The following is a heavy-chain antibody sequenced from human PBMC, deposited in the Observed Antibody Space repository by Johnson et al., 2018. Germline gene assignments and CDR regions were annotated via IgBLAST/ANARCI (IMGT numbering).Heavy chain of an antibody. D-gene: IGHD2-2*01. CDR1: GFTFSSYG. CDR3: ARVPYPNEYYGMDV. V-gene: IGHV3-30*03. Sequence: QVQLVQSGGGVVQPGRSLRLSCAASGFTFSSYGMHWVRQAPGKGLEWVAVISYDGSNKYYIDSVKGRFTISRDNSKNTLYLQMNSLRAEDTAVYYCARVPYPNEYYGMDVWGQGTTVTVSS. J-gene: IGHJ6*02. CDR2: ISYDGSNK.